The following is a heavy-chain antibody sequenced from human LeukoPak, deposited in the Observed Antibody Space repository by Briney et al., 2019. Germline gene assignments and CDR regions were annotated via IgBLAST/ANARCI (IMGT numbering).Heavy chain of an antibody. J-gene: IGHJ3*02. CDR2: IYHSGST. CDR1: GGSISSGGYS. Sequence: PSETLSLTCAVSGGSISSGGYSWSWIRQPPGKGLEWIGYIYHSGSTYYNPSLKSRVTISVDRSKNQFSLKLSSVTAADTAVYYCARWRGGSGSPDAFDIWGQGTMVTVSS. V-gene: IGHV4-30-2*01. D-gene: IGHD3-22*01. CDR3: ARWRGGSGSPDAFDI.